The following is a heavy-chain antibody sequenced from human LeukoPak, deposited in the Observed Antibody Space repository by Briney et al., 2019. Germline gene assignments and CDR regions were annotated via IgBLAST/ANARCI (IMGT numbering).Heavy chain of an antibody. V-gene: IGHV1-46*01. Sequence: ASVKVSCTASGYTFTSYYMHWVRQAPGQGLEWMGIINPSGGSTSYAQKFQGRVTMTRDTSTSTVYMELSSLRSEDTAVYYCARDQTTVTSFDYWGQGTQVTVSS. CDR1: GYTFTSYY. CDR3: ARDQTTVTSFDY. J-gene: IGHJ4*02. D-gene: IGHD4-17*01. CDR2: INPSGGST.